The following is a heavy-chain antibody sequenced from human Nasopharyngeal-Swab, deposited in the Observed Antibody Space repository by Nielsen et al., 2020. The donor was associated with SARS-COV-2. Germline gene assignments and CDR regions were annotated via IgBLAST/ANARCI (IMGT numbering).Heavy chain of an antibody. CDR3: AKDPSHSYDWFDP. CDR1: GITFSNYA. CDR2: IFGSGSNT. D-gene: IGHD6-6*01. J-gene: IGHJ5*02. V-gene: IGHV3-23*01. Sequence: GESLKISCAASGITFSNYAMNWVRQAPGKGLEWVSTIFGSGSNTYYADSVKGRFTISRDNSKNTLYLQMNSLRAEDTAVYYCAKDPSHSYDWFDPWGQGTLVTVSS.